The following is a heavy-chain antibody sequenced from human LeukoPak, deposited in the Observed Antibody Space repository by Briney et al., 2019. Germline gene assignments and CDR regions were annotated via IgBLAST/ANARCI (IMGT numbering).Heavy chain of an antibody. CDR1: GGAINSSSYY. D-gene: IGHD2-15*01. V-gene: IGHV4-39*01. J-gene: IGHJ3*02. Sequence: SETLSLTCIVSGGAINSSSYYWGWIRQPPGKGLEWIGSIYYSGSTYYNPSLKSRVTISVDTSKNQFSLKLSSVTAADTAVYYCDLGGVAATGNLGAFDIWGQGTMVTVSS. CDR2: IYYSGST. CDR3: DLGGVAATGNLGAFDI.